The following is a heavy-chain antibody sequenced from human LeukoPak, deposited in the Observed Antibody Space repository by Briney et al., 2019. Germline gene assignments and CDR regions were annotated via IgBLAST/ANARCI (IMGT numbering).Heavy chain of an antibody. CDR2: IYSGGST. D-gene: IGHD3-22*01. J-gene: IGHJ4*02. CDR3: AKEEMIVVVPFDY. Sequence: GGSLRLSCAASGFTVSSNCMSWVRQAPGKGLEWVSVIYSGGSTYYADSVKGRFTISRDNSKDTLYLQMNSLRAEDTAVYYCAKEEMIVVVPFDYWGQGTLVTVSS. CDR1: GFTVSSNC. V-gene: IGHV3-53*01.